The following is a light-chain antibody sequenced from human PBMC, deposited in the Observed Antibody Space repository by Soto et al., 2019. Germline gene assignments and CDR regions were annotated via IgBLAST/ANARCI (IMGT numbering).Light chain of an antibody. CDR1: LSLTSRF. CDR2: GAS. Sequence: EIVLTQSPGTLSLSPGERATLSCSVSLSLTSRFLAWYQQKPGQAPRLLIYGASSRDTGIPDRFSGSGSGTDFTLTISRLEPEDFAVDYCQQYDDSVWTFGQGTKVEL. V-gene: IGKV3-20*01. CDR3: QQYDDSVWT. J-gene: IGKJ1*01.